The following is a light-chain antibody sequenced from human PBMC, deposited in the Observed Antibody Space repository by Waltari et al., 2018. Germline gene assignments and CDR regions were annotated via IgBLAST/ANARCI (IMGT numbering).Light chain of an antibody. CDR1: SSDIGSYNY. Sequence: QSALTQPASVSGSPGQTIAISCTGTSSDIGSYNYVSWYQQHPGQAPKLLIYDVNQRPSGVSHRFSVSKSGNTASLTISWLRAEDEADFYCSTYTSSSTLYVFGSGTKVTVL. CDR2: DVN. J-gene: IGLJ1*01. V-gene: IGLV2-14*01. CDR3: STYTSSSTLYV.